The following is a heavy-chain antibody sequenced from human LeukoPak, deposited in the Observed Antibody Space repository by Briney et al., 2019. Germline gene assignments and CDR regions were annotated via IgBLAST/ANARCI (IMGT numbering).Heavy chain of an antibody. V-gene: IGHV1-46*01. Sequence: ASVKVSCKASGYTFTSYYMHWVRQAPGQGLEWMGIINPSGGSTSYAQKFQGRVTMTRDTSTSTVYMELSSLRSEDTAVYYCARAGDSSGYYYNWFDPWGQGTLVTVSS. CDR2: INPSGGST. CDR1: GYTFTSYY. J-gene: IGHJ5*02. D-gene: IGHD3-22*01. CDR3: ARAGDSSGYYYNWFDP.